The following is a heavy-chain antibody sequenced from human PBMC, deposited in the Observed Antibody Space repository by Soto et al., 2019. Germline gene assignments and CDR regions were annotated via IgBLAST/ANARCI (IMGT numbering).Heavy chain of an antibody. CDR2: ISSSSSYI. V-gene: IGHV3-21*01. D-gene: IGHD3-9*01. CDR1: GFTFSSYS. CDR3: ARDRRDILTGRPEYYYYMDV. Sequence: GGSLRLSCAASGFTFSSYSMNWVRQAPGKGLEWVSSISSSSSYIYYADSVKGRFTISRDNAKNSLYLQMNSLRAEDTAVYYCARDRRDILTGRPEYYYYMDVWGKGTTVTVSS. J-gene: IGHJ6*03.